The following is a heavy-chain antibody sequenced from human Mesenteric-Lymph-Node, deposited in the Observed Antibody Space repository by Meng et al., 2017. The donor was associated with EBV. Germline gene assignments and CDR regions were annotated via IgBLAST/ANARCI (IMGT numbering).Heavy chain of an antibody. J-gene: IGHJ4*02. CDR1: GGSLSGYY. V-gene: IGHV4-34*01. CDR3: ARHSGYGSDFDF. CDR2: INHGGST. D-gene: IGHD5-12*01. Sequence: QVQLQQWGVGLLKPSETLSLTCAVYGGSLSGYYWSWIRQPPGKGLEWIGEINHGGSTNYNPSLKSRVTISVDTSKNQFSLKLSSVTAADTAMYYCARHSGYGSDFDFWGPGILVTVSS.